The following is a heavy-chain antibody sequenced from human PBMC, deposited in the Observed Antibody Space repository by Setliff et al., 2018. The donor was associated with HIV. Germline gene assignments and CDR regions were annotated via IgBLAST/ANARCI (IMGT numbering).Heavy chain of an antibody. CDR2: IIPIFGTS. V-gene: IGHV1-69*13. D-gene: IGHD7-27*01. J-gene: IGHJ3*02. CDR1: GGTFSSYA. CDR3: ARGTGDDAFDI. Sequence: GASVKVSCKASGGTFSSYAISWVRQAPGQGLEWMGGIIPIFGTSNNAQKFQGRVTITADEPTSTAYMELSSLRSEDTAVYYCARGTGDDAFDIWGQGTMVTVSS.